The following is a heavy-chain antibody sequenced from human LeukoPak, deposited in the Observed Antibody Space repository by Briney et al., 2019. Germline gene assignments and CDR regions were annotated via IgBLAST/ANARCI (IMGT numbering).Heavy chain of an antibody. Sequence: SETLSLTCTVSGGSISSGSYSWSWIRQPPGKGLEWIGNIYTSGSTYYSPSLKSRVIISLDTSENQFSLTLSSVTAADTAVYYCAKGNPFYDYWGQGTLVTVSS. CDR3: AKGNPFYDY. CDR2: IYTSGST. CDR1: GGSISSGSYS. D-gene: IGHD5/OR15-5a*01. J-gene: IGHJ4*02. V-gene: IGHV4-39*07.